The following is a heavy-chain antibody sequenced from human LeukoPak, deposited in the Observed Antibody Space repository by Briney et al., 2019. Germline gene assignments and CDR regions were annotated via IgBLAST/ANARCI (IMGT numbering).Heavy chain of an antibody. Sequence: SETLSLTCTVSGGSINSNGYYWGWIRQPPGKGLEWIGNMYYSGSTYYNPSLKSRVTISGDTSKNQVSLKLSSVTAADTAVYYCARGYLSMVRGVIIFGALDYWGQGTLVTVSS. V-gene: IGHV4-39*07. J-gene: IGHJ4*02. CDR3: ARGYLSMVRGVIIFGALDY. CDR2: MYYSGST. D-gene: IGHD3-10*01. CDR1: GGSINSNGYY.